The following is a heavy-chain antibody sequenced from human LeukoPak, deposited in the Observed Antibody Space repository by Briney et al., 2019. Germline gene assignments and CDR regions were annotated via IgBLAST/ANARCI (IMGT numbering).Heavy chain of an antibody. CDR1: GFTFSSYG. D-gene: IGHD2-15*01. Sequence: PGGSLRLSCAASGFTFSSYGMHWVRQAPGKGLEWVAFIRYDGSNKYYADSVRGRFTISRDNPKNTLYLQMNSLRAEDTAVYYCAKAPVGHCSGGSCYPFDYWGQGTLVTVSS. CDR2: IRYDGSNK. V-gene: IGHV3-30*02. J-gene: IGHJ4*02. CDR3: AKAPVGHCSGGSCYPFDY.